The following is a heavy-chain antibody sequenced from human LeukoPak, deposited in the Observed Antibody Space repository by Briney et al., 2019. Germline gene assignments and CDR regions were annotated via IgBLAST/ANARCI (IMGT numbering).Heavy chain of an antibody. D-gene: IGHD7-27*01. CDR1: GFTFSTYA. CDR2: LSSSSSVI. J-gene: IGHJ4*02. Sequence: GGSLRLSCAASGFTFSTYAMDWVRQAPGKGLEWVSNLSSSSSVIYHADSVKGRFTISRDNAKNSLYLQMNSLRTEDTAVYYCVRDGSSWGNFDYWGQGTLVSVSS. V-gene: IGHV3-48*01. CDR3: VRDGSSWGNFDY.